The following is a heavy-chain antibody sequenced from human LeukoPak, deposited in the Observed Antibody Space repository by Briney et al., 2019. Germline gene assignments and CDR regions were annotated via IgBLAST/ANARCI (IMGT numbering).Heavy chain of an antibody. J-gene: IGHJ4*02. V-gene: IGHV3-30*03. CDR3: ASHWAQQVVSDY. CDR2: ISYDGRNK. D-gene: IGHD6-13*01. Sequence: GGSLRLSCAASGFTFSSYGMHWVRQAPGKGLEWVAVISYDGRNKYYADSMKGRFTISRDNSKNTLFLQMSSLRAEDTAVYYCASHWAQQVVSDYWGQGTLVTVSS. CDR1: GFTFSSYG.